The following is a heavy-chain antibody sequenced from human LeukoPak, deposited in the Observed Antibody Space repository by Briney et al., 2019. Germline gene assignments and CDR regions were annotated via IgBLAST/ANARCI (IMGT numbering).Heavy chain of an antibody. J-gene: IGHJ4*02. D-gene: IGHD6-19*01. CDR1: GFTFSNAW. Sequence: GGSLRLSCAASGFTFSNAWMSWVRQAPGKGLEWVGRIKSKTDGGTTDYAAPVKGRFTISRDDSKNTLYLQMNSLRAEDTAVYYCAKDEQWLVQSWGQGTLVTVSS. V-gene: IGHV3-15*01. CDR2: IKSKTDGGTT. CDR3: AKDEQWLVQS.